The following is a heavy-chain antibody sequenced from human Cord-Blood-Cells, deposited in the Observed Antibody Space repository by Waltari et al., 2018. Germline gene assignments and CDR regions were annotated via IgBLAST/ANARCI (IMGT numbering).Heavy chain of an antibody. V-gene: IGHV4-34*01. D-gene: IGHD3-10*01. J-gene: IGHJ6*02. CDR2: MNHSGSP. Sequence: QVQLQQWGAGLLKPSETLSLTCAVYGGSFSGYYWSWIRQPPGKGLEWIGEMNHSGSPNSNPSLRGRVTISVDTSKNQFSLKLSSVTAADTAVYYCATLRVRSGSYYYYYGMDVWGQGTTVTVSS. CDR3: ATLRVRSGSYYYYYGMDV. CDR1: GGSFSGYY.